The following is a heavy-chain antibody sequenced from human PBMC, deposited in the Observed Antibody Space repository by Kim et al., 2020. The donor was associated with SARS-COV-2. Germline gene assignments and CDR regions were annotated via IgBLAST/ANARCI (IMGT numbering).Heavy chain of an antibody. J-gene: IGHJ6*02. D-gene: IGHD1-26*01. Sequence: ASVKVSCKASGHTFTTYGIHRLRQAPGQRLEWLGWINPDTADTKYSQKFQGRLTVTRDKAAISAYMELSSLRSEDTAVYYCARGEIVDPRASVGFYYSGLDVWGQGTTVTVSS. V-gene: IGHV1-3*01. CDR1: GHTFTTYG. CDR2: INPDTADT. CDR3: ARGEIVDPRASVGFYYSGLDV.